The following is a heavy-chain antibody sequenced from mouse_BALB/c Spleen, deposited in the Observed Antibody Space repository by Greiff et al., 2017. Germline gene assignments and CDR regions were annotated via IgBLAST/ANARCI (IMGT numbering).Heavy chain of an antibody. CDR2: T. CDR3: TRRLYYYGSSSLDY. V-gene: IGHV1S45*01. D-gene: IGHD1-1*01. J-gene: IGHJ2*01. Sequence: TGYNQKFKGKATLTVDKSSSTAYMQLKSLTSEDSAVYYCTRRLYYYGSSSLDYWGQGTTLTVSS.